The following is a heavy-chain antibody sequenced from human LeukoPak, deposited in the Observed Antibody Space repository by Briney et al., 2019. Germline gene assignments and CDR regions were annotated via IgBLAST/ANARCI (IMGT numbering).Heavy chain of an antibody. CDR2: IKQDGSEK. CDR3: ARGLGSGWFFDY. J-gene: IGHJ4*02. Sequence: GGSLRLSCAASGFTFSSYAMSWVRQAPGKGLEWVANIKQDGSEKYYVDSVKGRSTISRDNAKNSLYLQMNSLRAEDTAVYYCARGLGSGWFFDYWGQGTLVTVSS. CDR1: GFTFSSYA. V-gene: IGHV3-7*01. D-gene: IGHD6-19*01.